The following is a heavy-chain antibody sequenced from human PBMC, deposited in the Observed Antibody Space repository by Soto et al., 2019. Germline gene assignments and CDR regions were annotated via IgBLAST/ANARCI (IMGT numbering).Heavy chain of an antibody. V-gene: IGHV3-30*18. CDR3: AKDRNYYDSSGYYDY. Sequence: GESLKISCAASGFTFSSYGMHWVRQAPGKGLEWVAVISYDGSNKYYADSVKGRFTISSDNSKNTLYLQMNSLRAEDTAVYYCAKDRNYYDSSGYYDYWGQGTLVTVSS. CDR1: GFTFSSYG. D-gene: IGHD3-22*01. J-gene: IGHJ4*02. CDR2: ISYDGSNK.